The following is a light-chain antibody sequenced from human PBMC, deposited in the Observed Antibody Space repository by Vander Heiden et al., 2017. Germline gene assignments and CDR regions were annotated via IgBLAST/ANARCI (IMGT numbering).Light chain of an antibody. CDR3: QHDGCSLWT. J-gene: IGKJ1*01. CDR2: GAS. V-gene: IGKV3-20*01. CDR1: QSVGSNT. Sequence: EIVLTQSPGPLSLSPGERATPSCRASQSVGSNTFAWYQQKPGQAPRLLIYGASNRAAGIPDRFSGSGSGTDFTLTISRLEPEDFAFYYCQHDGCSLWTFGQGTKVEVK.